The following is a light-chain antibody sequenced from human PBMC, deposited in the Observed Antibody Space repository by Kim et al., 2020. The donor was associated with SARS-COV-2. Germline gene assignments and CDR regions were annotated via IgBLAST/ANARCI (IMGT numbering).Light chain of an antibody. J-gene: IGLJ1*01. Sequence: QSALTQPASVSGTPGQSITISCTGTSSDVGGYNYVSWYQQHPGKAPKLMIYDVSNRPSGVSNRFSGSKSGNTASLTISGLRAEDEADYYCSSSAGRNTYVFGTGTKVTVL. CDR2: DVS. V-gene: IGLV2-14*03. CDR1: SSDVGGYNY. CDR3: SSSAGRNTYV.